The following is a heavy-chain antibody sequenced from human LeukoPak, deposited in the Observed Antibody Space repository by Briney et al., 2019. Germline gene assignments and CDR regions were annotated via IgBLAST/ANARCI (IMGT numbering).Heavy chain of an antibody. CDR2: INPNSGGT. CDR1: GYVFTGYY. D-gene: IGHD6-6*01. V-gene: IGHV1-2*02. J-gene: IGHJ4*02. CDR3: AFFEYSSSSSHY. Sequence: ASLKVSSTASGYVFTGYYMHWVRQAPGQGLEWMGWINPNSGGTKYAQKFQDRVTMTRDTSISTAYMELSRLRSDDTAVYYCAFFEYSSSSSHYWGQGTLVTVSS.